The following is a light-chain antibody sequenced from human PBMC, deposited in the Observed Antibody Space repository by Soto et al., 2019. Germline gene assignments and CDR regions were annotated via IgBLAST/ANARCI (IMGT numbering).Light chain of an antibody. V-gene: IGKV3-20*01. CDR3: QQYGRSPYT. CDR2: GSF. J-gene: IGKJ5*01. Sequence: EIVLTQSPGTLSLSPGDTATLSCRASQPIGTNYLAWYQQKSGQAPRLLIYGSFTRATGTPDRFSGSTSGADFTLTVSRLEPEDFAVFYCQQYGRSPYTFGQGTRLEIK. CDR1: QPIGTNY.